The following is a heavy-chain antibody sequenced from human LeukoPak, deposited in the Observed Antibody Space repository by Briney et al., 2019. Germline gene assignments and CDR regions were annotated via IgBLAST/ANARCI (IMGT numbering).Heavy chain of an antibody. CDR1: GFTFSSNW. J-gene: IGHJ4*02. CDR2: IKQDGSEK. CDR3: GRQTDYGEFDY. D-gene: IGHD4-17*01. V-gene: IGHV3-7*01. Sequence: GGSLRLSCVTSGFTFSSNWMSWVRLAPGKGLEWVSNIKQDGSEKYYVDSVKGRFTISRDNAKNSLYLQMNSLRAEDMAVYYCGRQTDYGEFDYWGQGTLVTVSS.